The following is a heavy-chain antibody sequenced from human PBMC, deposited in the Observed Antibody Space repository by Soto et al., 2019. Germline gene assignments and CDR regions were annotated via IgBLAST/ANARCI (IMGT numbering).Heavy chain of an antibody. V-gene: IGHV3-21*01. CDR1: GFTFSNYI. Sequence: GSLRLSCTASGFTFSNYIMTWVRQAPGKGLEWVSSLSSGSRYVYYVDSVKGRFTISRDDAKNSVYLQMNSLRAEDAAVYYCVRGGSSRSYWGRGSLVTVSS. D-gene: IGHD3-16*02. J-gene: IGHJ4*02. CDR3: VRGGSSRSY. CDR2: LSSGSRYV.